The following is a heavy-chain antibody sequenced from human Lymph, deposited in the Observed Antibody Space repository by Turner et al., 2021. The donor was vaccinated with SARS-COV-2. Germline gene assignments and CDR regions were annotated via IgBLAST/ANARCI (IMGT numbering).Heavy chain of an antibody. CDR2: ISYDGGHK. V-gene: IGHV3-30*03. J-gene: IGHJ6*02. CDR3: AWALYYYYGMDV. CDR1: GFPFISYG. Sequence: QLQLVESGGGVVQPGMSLSLSCAASGFPFISYGMHWVRQAPGKGLEWVAVISYDGGHKSYADSVKGRFTISRDNSKNTLYLQMISLRAEDTAVYYCAWALYYYYGMDVWGQGTTVTVSS.